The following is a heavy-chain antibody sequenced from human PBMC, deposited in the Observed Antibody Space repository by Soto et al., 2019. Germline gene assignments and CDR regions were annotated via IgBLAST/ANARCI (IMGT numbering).Heavy chain of an antibody. CDR3: AKTGNYGYQWYYFDY. D-gene: IGHD5-18*01. V-gene: IGHV3-30*18. J-gene: IGHJ4*02. CDR2: ISYDGSNR. CDR1: GFTFSRYG. Sequence: GGSLRLSCAASGFTFSRYGMHWVRQAPGKGLEWVAVISYDGSNRYFADSVKGRFTISRDNSKNTVYLQMNSLRAEDTAVYYCAKTGNYGYQWYYFDYWGQGT.